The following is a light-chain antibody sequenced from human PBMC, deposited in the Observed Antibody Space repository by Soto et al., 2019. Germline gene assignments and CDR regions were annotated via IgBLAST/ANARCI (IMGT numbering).Light chain of an antibody. V-gene: IGKV3-20*01. J-gene: IGKJ4*01. CDR1: QSVTSTY. Sequence: EIVLTQSPGTLSLSPGETATLSCRASQSVTSTYLAWYQQKPGQAPRLLIYATSSRPTGIPDRLSGSGSGTDFSLSIRRVEPEDFAVYCCQQYDTAPLTFGGGTKVELK. CDR2: ATS. CDR3: QQYDTAPLT.